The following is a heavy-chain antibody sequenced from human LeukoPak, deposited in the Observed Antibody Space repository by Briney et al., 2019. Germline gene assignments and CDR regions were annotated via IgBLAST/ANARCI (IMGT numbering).Heavy chain of an antibody. CDR2: IYYSGST. J-gene: IGHJ4*02. CDR1: GGSISSYY. D-gene: IGHD3-10*01. CDR3: ASGVYGSGRTDY. Sequence: ASETLSLTGTVSGGSISSYYWSWIRQPPGKGLEWIGYIYYSGSTNYNPSLKSRVTISVDTSKNQFSLKLSSVTAADTAVYYCASGVYGSGRTDYWGQGTLVTVSS. V-gene: IGHV4-59*01.